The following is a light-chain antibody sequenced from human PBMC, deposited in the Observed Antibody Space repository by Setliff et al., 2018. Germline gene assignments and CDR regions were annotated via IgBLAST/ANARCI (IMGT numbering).Light chain of an antibody. V-gene: IGLV7-43*01. J-gene: IGLJ2*01. CDR3: LLYFGANVV. CDR2: STT. Sequence: QAVVTQEPSVTVSPGGTVTLTCASNTGTVTTGHYSSWLQQKPGRAPRPLILSTTNAYSWTPARMSGSLLGGKAALTLSGVQPEDEAMYYCLLYFGANVVFGGGTKGTVL. CDR1: TGTVTTGHY.